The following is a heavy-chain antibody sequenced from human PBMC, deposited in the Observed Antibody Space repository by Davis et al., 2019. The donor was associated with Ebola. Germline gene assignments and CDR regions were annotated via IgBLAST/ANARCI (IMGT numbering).Heavy chain of an antibody. Sequence: SVKGRFTISRDNAKNSLYLQMNSLRAEDTAVYYCAGGVPYCSGGSCYSVPSDFWGQGALVTVSS. J-gene: IGHJ4*02. D-gene: IGHD2-15*01. V-gene: IGHV3-21*01. CDR3: AGGVPYCSGGSCYSVPSDF.